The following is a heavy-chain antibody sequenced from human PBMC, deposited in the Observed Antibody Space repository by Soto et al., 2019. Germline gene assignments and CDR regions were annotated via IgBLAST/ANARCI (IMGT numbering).Heavy chain of an antibody. V-gene: IGHV4-59*12. CDR3: AREVYDTSGYYIDF. CDR1: GVSISSYY. J-gene: IGHJ4*02. D-gene: IGHD3-22*01. CDR2: IYNSGRT. Sequence: SETLSLTCTVSGVSISSYYWSWIRQPPGKGLEWIGYIYNSGRTNYNPSLRSRVTISVDTSKNRFSLKLSSVTAADTAVYYCAREVYDTSGYYIDFWGPGTLVTVSS.